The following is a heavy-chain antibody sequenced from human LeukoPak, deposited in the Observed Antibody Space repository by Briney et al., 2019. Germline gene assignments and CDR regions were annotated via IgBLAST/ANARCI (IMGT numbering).Heavy chain of an antibody. V-gene: IGHV3-23*01. CDR1: GFTFSSYG. CDR2: ISGSGGST. CDR3: AKGGGLTTSYYYCYYMDV. J-gene: IGHJ6*03. Sequence: GGSLRLSCAASGFTFSSYGMSWVRQAPGKGLEWVSAISGSGGSTYYADSVKCGFTISKDKSKNTLYLQMNSLKAENTAVYYCAKGGGLTTSYYYCYYMDVWGKGTTVTVSS. D-gene: IGHD4-11*01.